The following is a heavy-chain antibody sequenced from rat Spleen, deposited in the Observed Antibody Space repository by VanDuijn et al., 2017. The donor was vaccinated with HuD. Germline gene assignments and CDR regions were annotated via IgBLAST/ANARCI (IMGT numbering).Heavy chain of an antibody. CDR3: ARRASYDGYSNYFDY. CDR1: GFTFGDYN. V-gene: IGHV5-7*01. J-gene: IGHJ2*01. D-gene: IGHD1-12*03. CDR2: ITYDGSRT. Sequence: EVQLVESDGGLVQPGKSLKLSCAASGFTFGDYNMAWVRQAPKKGLEWVATITYDGSRTYYRDSVKGRFTFSRDNAKSTLNLQMDSLRSEDTATYYCARRASYDGYSNYFDYWGQGVMVTVYS.